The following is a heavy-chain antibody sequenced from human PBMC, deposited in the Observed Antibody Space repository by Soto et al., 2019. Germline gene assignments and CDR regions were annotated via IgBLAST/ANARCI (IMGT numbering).Heavy chain of an antibody. CDR3: AAPQGSGWHWYFDL. J-gene: IGHJ2*01. CDR2: IYYSGST. Sequence: QLQLQESGPGLVKPSETLSLTCTVSGGSISSSSYYWGWIRQPPGKGLEWIGSIYYSGSTYYNPSLKSRVTISVDTSKTQFSLKLSSVTAADTAVYYCAAPQGSGWHWYFDLWGRGTLVTVSS. CDR1: GGSISSSSYY. D-gene: IGHD6-19*01. V-gene: IGHV4-39*01.